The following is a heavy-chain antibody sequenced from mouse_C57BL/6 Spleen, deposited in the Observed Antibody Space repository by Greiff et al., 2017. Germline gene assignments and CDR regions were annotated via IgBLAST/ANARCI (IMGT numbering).Heavy chain of an antibody. CDR2: IYPSDSET. Sequence: QVQLQQPGAELVRPGSSVKLSCKASGYTFTSYWMDWVKQRPGQGLEWIGNIYPSDSETHYNQKFKDKATLTVDKSSSTPYMQLSSLTSEDSAVYYCAKTILLQTYFDYWGQGTTLTVSS. D-gene: IGHD1-1*01. CDR1: GYTFTSYW. CDR3: AKTILLQTYFDY. V-gene: IGHV1-61*01. J-gene: IGHJ2*01.